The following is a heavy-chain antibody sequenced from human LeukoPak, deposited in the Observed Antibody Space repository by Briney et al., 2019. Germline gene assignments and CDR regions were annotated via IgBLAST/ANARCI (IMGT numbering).Heavy chain of an antibody. J-gene: IGHJ6*04. CDR1: GGSVSSGSYY. D-gene: IGHD2-2*01. CDR2: IYYSGST. V-gene: IGHV4-61*01. CDR3: ARALRYCSSTSCYPYYYGMDV. Sequence: SETLSLTCTVSGGSVSSGSYYWSWIRQPPGKGLEWIGYIYYSGSTNYNPSLKSRVTISVDTSKNQFSLKLGSVTAADTAVYYCARALRYCSSTSCYPYYYGMDVWGKGTTVTVSS.